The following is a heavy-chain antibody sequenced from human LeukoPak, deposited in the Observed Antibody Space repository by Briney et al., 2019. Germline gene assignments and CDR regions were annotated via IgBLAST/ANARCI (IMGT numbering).Heavy chain of an antibody. V-gene: IGHV3-48*03. Sequence: GGSLRLSCAASGFTFSGYEMNWVRQAPGKGLEWVSYISSSGTTIYYADSVKGRFTISRDNAKNSLYLQMNSLRVDDTAIYYCAKDIQLSTWGLGTRVTASS. D-gene: IGHD5-24*01. J-gene: IGHJ3*01. CDR1: GFTFSGYE. CDR3: AKDIQLST. CDR2: ISSSGTTI.